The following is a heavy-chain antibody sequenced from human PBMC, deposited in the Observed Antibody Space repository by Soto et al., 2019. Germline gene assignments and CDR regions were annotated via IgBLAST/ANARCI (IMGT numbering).Heavy chain of an antibody. D-gene: IGHD5-12*01. Sequence: SETLSLTCDVSGGSITNNNWWSWARQPPGEGLEWIGEMHHIGSTNYNPSLKSRVTMSVDTSKNQFFLKLNSVTAADTAVYYCTKNSAYALDYWGQGTLVTVSS. J-gene: IGHJ4*02. V-gene: IGHV4-4*02. CDR3: TKNSAYALDY. CDR1: GGSITNNNW. CDR2: MHHIGST.